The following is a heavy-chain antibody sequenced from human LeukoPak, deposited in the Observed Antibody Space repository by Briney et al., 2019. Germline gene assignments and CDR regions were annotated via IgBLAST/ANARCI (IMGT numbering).Heavy chain of an antibody. J-gene: IGHJ6*03. CDR3: ARGKSSSSYYYYYMDV. V-gene: IGHV3-23*01. D-gene: IGHD6-6*01. Sequence: GGSLRLSCAASGFTFSSYAMSWVRQAPGKGLEWVSAISGSGGSTYYADSVKGRFTISRDNAKNSLYLQMNSLRAEDTAVYYCARGKSSSSYYYYYMDVWGKGTTVTVSS. CDR2: ISGSGGST. CDR1: GFTFSSYA.